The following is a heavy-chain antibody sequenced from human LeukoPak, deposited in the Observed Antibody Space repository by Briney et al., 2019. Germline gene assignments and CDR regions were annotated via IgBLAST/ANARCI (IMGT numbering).Heavy chain of an antibody. CDR3: AKTNGYYSD. J-gene: IGHJ4*02. CDR1: GFTVSSNY. CDR2: ISGSGGTT. D-gene: IGHD3-22*01. Sequence: GGSLRLSCAASGFTVSSNYMSWVRQAPGKGLEWVSGISGSGGTTYYADSVKGRFTISRDNSKNSLTLQVSSLRAEDTAVYYCAKTNGYYSDWGQGTLVTVSS. V-gene: IGHV3-23*01.